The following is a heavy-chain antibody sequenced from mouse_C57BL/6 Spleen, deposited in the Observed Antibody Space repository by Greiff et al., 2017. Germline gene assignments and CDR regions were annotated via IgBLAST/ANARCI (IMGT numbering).Heavy chain of an antibody. V-gene: IGHV5-4*01. J-gene: IGHJ2*02. D-gene: IGHD1-1*01. Sequence: EVQGVESGGGLVKPGGSLKLSCAASGFTFSSYAMSWVRQTPEKRLEWVATISDGGSYTYYPDNVKGRFTISRDNAKNNLYLQMIHLKSEDTAMYYCARSGGITTVVATDFDYWGQGTSLTVSS. CDR2: ISDGGSYT. CDR1: GFTFSSYA. CDR3: ARSGGITTVVATDFDY.